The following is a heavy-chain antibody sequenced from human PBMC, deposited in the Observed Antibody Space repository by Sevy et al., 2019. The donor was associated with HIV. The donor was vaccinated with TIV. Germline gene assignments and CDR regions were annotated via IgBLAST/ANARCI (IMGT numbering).Heavy chain of an antibody. J-gene: IGHJ5*02. CDR2: ISSSSDYI. V-gene: IGHV3-21*01. CDR1: GFAFSSYT. CDR3: ARDGLGSGTSQNWFDP. Sequence: GGSLRLSCAASGFAFSSYTMNWVRQAPGKGLEWVSYISSSSDYIYYADSVRGRFTSSRDNAKKSLYLQMNSLRAEDTAVYYCARDGLGSGTSQNWFDPWGQGTLVTVSS. D-gene: IGHD3-10*01.